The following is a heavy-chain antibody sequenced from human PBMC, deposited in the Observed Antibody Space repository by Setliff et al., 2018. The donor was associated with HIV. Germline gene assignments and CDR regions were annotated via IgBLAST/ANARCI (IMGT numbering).Heavy chain of an antibody. J-gene: IGHJ6*03. D-gene: IGHD5-12*01. CDR3: AKGWLPTDYSFFYMDV. CDR1: GYTFTGYY. V-gene: IGHV1-8*02. Sequence: ASVKVSCKTSGYTFTGYYMHWVRQAPGQGLEWMGWMNPNSGNTGYAQKFQGRVAMTWDTSISTAYMVLSNLKFEDTAVYYCAKGWLPTDYSFFYMDVWGKGTTVTVSS. CDR2: MNPNSGNT.